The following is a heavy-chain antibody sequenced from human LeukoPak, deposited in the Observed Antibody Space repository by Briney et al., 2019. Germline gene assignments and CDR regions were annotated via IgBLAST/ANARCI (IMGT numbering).Heavy chain of an antibody. V-gene: IGHV5-51*01. CDR2: IYPGDSDT. D-gene: IGHD6-13*01. CDR1: GYSFTSYW. Sequence: GESLKISCKGSGYSFTSYWIGWVRQMPGKGLEWMGIIYPGDSDTRYSPSFQGQVTISADKSISTAYLQWSSLKASDTAVYYCARRGDSRSWSREYYYGKEVWGQGNTVNVSS. J-gene: IGHJ6*02. CDR3: ARRGDSRSWSREYYYGKEV.